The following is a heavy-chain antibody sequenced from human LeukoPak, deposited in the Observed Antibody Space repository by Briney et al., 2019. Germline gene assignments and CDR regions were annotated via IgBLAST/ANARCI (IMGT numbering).Heavy chain of an antibody. V-gene: IGHV3-23*01. CDR1: RFTFSSYA. CDR2: ISRSGGNT. D-gene: IGHD3-10*01. Sequence: GGSLRLSCAPSRFTFSSYAMSWVRHAPGKVREWVSAISRSGGNTYYGDSGKDPLTIHRHHPKTTLYLQMNSLRGEDTAVYYCEKSGPGVVRGSPSKIKTLRFDYWGQGTLVTVSS. J-gene: IGHJ4*02. CDR3: EKSGPGVVRGSPSKIKTLRFDY.